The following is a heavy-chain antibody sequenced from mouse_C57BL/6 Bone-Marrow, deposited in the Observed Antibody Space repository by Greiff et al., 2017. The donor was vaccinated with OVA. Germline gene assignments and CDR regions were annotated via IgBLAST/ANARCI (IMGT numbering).Heavy chain of an antibody. V-gene: IGHV1-26*01. Sequence: VQLKQSGPELVKPGASVKISCKASGYTFTDYYMNWVKQSHGKSLEWIGDINPNNGGTSYNQKFKGKATLTVDKSSSTAYMELRSLTSEDSAVYYCAREEAYWGQGTLVTVSA. CDR1: GYTFTDYY. J-gene: IGHJ3*01. CDR3: AREEAY. CDR2: INPNNGGT.